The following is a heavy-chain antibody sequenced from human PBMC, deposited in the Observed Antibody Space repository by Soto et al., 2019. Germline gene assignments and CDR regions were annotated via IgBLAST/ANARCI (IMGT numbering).Heavy chain of an antibody. D-gene: IGHD1-26*01. Sequence: ASVKVSCKASGGTFSSYAISWVRQAPGQGLEWMGGIIPIFGTANYAQKFQGRVTITADESTSTAYMELSSLRSEDTAVYYCASPTSSGSYFDYWGHGTLVTVSS. CDR2: IIPIFGTA. V-gene: IGHV1-69*13. J-gene: IGHJ4*01. CDR3: ASPTSSGSYFDY. CDR1: GGTFSSYA.